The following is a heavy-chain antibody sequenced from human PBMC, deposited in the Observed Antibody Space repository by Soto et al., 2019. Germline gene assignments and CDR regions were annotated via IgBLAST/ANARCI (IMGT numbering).Heavy chain of an antibody. CDR2: LSPKTGLTKP. J-gene: IGHJ4*02. D-gene: IGHD3-3*01. Sequence: QVQLLQSGAEVKKPGASVRVSCKASGYTFSNYDISWVRQAAGQGLEWMGWLSPKTGLTKPTYLPAFRDRVNMAGDTLLTTAYLDVSGPTSDDTAVYYCARGATAGYDFWSDPQGDWLDYWGQGTLVTVSS. CDR3: ARGATAGYDFWSDPQGDWLDY. V-gene: IGHV1-8*01. CDR1: GYTFSNYD.